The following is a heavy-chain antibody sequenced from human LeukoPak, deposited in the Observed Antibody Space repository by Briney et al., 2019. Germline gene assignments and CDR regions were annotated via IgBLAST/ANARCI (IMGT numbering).Heavy chain of an antibody. CDR3: ATGKRQLDY. Sequence: GGSLRLSCAASGFTFSDYYMSWIRQAPGKGLEWVSYISSRASTTYYADSVKGRFTISRDNANNSMYLQMNSLRTEDTAVYYCATGKRQLDYWGQGTLVTVSS. J-gene: IGHJ4*02. CDR1: GFTFSDYY. CDR2: ISSRASTT. V-gene: IGHV3-11*01. D-gene: IGHD6-13*01.